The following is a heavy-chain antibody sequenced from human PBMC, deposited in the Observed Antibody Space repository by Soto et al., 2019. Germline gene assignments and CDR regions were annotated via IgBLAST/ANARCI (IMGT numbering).Heavy chain of an antibody. Sequence: PGGSLRLSFAASGFTFSSYVMHWVRQAPGKGLEWVAVIWYDGSNKYYEDSVKGRFTISRDNSKNTLYLQMNSLRAEDTAVYYCARAGSNSSGWTYNWLDPWGQGILVTVS. D-gene: IGHD6-19*01. CDR2: IWYDGSNK. CDR3: ARAGSNSSGWTYNWLDP. CDR1: GFTFSSYV. V-gene: IGHV3-33*01. J-gene: IGHJ5*02.